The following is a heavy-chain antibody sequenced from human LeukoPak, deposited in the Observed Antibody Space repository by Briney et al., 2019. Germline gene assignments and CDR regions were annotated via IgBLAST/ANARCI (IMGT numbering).Heavy chain of an antibody. CDR2: VSGSGGNT. CDR1: GFTFSSYG. V-gene: IGHV3-23*01. CDR3: AKVVSGYHFDY. D-gene: IGHD5-12*01. J-gene: IGHJ4*02. Sequence: GGSLRLSCAASGFTFSSYGMSWVRRAPGKGPEWVSGVSGSGGNTYYADSVKGRFTISRDNSQNTLYLQMNTLRAEDTAVYYCAKVVSGYHFDYWGQGTLVTVSS.